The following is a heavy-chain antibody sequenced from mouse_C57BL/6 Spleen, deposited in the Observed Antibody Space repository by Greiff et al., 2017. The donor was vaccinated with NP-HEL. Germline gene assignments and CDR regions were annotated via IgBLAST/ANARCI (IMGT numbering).Heavy chain of an antibody. CDR3: AQATWYDAMDY. V-gene: IGHV1-80*01. CDR2: IYPGDGDT. D-gene: IGHD3-2*02. J-gene: IGHJ4*01. CDR1: GYAFSSYW. Sequence: QVQLQQSGAELVKPGASVKISCKASGYAFSSYWMNWVKQRPGKGLEWIGQIYPGDGDTNYNGKFKGKATLTADKSSSTAYMQLSSLTSEDSAVYFCAQATWYDAMDYWGQGTSVTVSS.